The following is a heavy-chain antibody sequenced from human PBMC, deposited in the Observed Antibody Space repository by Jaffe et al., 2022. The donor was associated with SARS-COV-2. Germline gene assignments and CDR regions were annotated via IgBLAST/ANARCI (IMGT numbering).Heavy chain of an antibody. CDR1: GYTFTSYA. J-gene: IGHJ4*02. Sequence: QVQLVQSGAEVKKPGASVKVSCKASGYTFTSYAMHWVRQAPGQRLEWMGWINAGNGNTKYSQKFQGRVTITRDTSASTAYMELSSLRSEDTAVYYCARVVSFMITFGGVLGYWGQGTLVTVSS. CDR3: ARVVSFMITFGGVLGY. CDR2: INAGNGNT. V-gene: IGHV1-3*01. D-gene: IGHD3-16*01.